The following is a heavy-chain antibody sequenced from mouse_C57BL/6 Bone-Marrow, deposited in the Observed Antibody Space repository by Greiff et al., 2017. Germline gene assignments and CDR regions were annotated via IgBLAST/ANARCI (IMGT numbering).Heavy chain of an antibody. CDR1: GYTFTSYT. CDR2: INPSSGYT. J-gene: IGHJ4*01. V-gene: IGHV1-4*01. D-gene: IGHD1-1*01. CDR3: ARWDYGSSYNYAMDY. Sequence: QVQLQQSGAELARPGASVKMSCKASGYTFTSYTMHWVNQRPGQGLEWIGYINPSSGYTKYNQKFKDKATLTADKSSSTAYMQLSSLTSEDSAVXYCARWDYGSSYNYAMDYWGQGTSVTVSS.